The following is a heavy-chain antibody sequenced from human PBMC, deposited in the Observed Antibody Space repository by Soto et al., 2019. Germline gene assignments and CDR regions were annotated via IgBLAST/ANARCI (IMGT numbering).Heavy chain of an antibody. CDR1: GGTFSSYA. CDR3: ARPTVGGAYYYYYGMDV. Sequence: QVQLVQSGAEVKKPGSSVKVSCKASGGTFSSYAISWVRQAPGQGLEWMGGIIPIFGTANYAQKFQGRVTITADESTSTAYMELSSLRSEDTAVYYCARPTVGGAYYYYYGMDVWGQGTTVTVSS. V-gene: IGHV1-69*01. D-gene: IGHD2-21*01. CDR2: IIPIFGTA. J-gene: IGHJ6*02.